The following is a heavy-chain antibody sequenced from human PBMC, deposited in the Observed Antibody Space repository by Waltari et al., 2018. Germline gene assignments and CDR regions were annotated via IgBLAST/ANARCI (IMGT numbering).Heavy chain of an antibody. V-gene: IGHV3-74*01. Sequence: EVQLVESGGGLVQPGGSLRLSCAASGFSFSTYWLNWARQVSGEGLVCISRINPDVRTTLYADSVEGRFTTSRDNAKNSLFLQMDSLRADDTAVYYCVRSGFMYVWGQGTTVIVSS. CDR1: GFSFSTYW. D-gene: IGHD3-10*01. J-gene: IGHJ6*02. CDR2: INPDVRTT. CDR3: VRSGFMYV.